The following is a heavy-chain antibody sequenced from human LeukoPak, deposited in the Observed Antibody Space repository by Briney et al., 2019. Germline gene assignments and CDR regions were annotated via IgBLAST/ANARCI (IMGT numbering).Heavy chain of an antibody. J-gene: IGHJ4*02. CDR2: INHSGST. CDR3: ARKGGYYYDSSGYLDY. D-gene: IGHD3-22*01. Sequence: SETLSLTCTVSGYPISGGYYWSWIRQPPGKGLEWIGEINHSGSTNYNPSLKSRVTISVDTSKNQFSLKLSSVTAADTAVYYCARKGGYYYDSSGYLDYWGQGTLVTVSS. CDR1: GYPISGGYY. V-gene: IGHV4-38-2*02.